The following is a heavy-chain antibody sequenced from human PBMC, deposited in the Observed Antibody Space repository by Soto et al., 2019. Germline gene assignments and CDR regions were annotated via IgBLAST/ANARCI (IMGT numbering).Heavy chain of an antibody. J-gene: IGHJ4*02. CDR2: IRSKAYGGTT. D-gene: IGHD3-9*01. V-gene: IGHV3-49*05. CDR3: TRYFDWLLYPNFDY. CDR1: GFTFGDYA. Sequence: EVQLVESGGGLVKPGRSLRLSCTASGFTFGDYAMSWFRQAPGKGLEWVGFIRSKAYGGTTEYAASVKGRFTISRDDSKSITYLQMNSLKTEDTAVYYCTRYFDWLLYPNFDYWGQGTLVTVSS.